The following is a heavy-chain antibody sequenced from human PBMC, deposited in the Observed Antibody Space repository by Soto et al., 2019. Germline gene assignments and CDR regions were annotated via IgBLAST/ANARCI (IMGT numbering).Heavy chain of an antibody. D-gene: IGHD2-21*02. J-gene: IGHJ6*02. CDR2: IIPIFGTA. CDR1: GGTFSSYA. V-gene: IGHV1-69*06. CDR3: ARVGGPCGGDCYSGYYYGMDV. Sequence: VASVKVSCKASGGTFSSYAISWVRQAPGQGLEWMGGIIPIFGTANYAQKFQGRVTITADKSTSTAYMELSSLRSEDTAVYYCARVGGPCGGDCYSGYYYGMDVWGQGTTVTVSS.